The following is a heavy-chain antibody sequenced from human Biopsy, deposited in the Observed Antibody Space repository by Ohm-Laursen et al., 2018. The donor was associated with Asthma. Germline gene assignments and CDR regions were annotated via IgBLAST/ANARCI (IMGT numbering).Heavy chain of an antibody. CDR1: GFTFSSSA. J-gene: IGHJ4*02. CDR2: ITVSGGTT. V-gene: IGHV3-23*01. D-gene: IGHD6-19*01. CDR3: AKDFRGIAVAGDRGFDY. Sequence: LSLTCAASGFTFSSSAMSWVRQAPGKGLERVSAITVSGGTTYYADSVRGRFTISRDNSKSTLFLQMDSLSAEDTAVYYCAKDFRGIAVAGDRGFDYWGQGTLVTVSS.